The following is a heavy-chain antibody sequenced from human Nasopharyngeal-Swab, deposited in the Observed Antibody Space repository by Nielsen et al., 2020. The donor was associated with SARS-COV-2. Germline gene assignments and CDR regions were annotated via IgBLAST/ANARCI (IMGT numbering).Heavy chain of an antibody. D-gene: IGHD1-26*01. CDR2: ISSSSSYI. Sequence: GESLKISCAASGFTFSSYSMNWVRQAPGKGLEWVSSISSSSSYIYYADSVKGRFTISRDNAKNSLYLQMNSLRAEDTAVYYCARVSGSTGGFDYWGQGTLVTVSS. CDR3: ARVSGSTGGFDY. CDR1: GFTFSSYS. J-gene: IGHJ4*02. V-gene: IGHV3-21*01.